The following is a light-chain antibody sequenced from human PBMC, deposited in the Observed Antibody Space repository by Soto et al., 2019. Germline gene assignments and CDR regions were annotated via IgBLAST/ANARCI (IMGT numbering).Light chain of an antibody. V-gene: IGKV1-5*01. CDR3: LQDHDDSWT. Sequence: DIQMTQSPSTLSASVGDRVTITCRASQSISSWLAWYQQKPGKAPKLLIYDASSLESGVPSRFSGSRSGTEFTLTVSSLQPEDFATYYCLQDHDDSWTFGQGTKVDI. CDR2: DAS. J-gene: IGKJ1*01. CDR1: QSISSW.